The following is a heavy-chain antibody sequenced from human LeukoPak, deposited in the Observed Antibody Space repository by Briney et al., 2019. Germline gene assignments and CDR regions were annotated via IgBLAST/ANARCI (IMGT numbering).Heavy chain of an antibody. D-gene: IGHD4-17*01. V-gene: IGHV3-7*01. CDR3: ARALVATISSTWTTVTTRGFDY. J-gene: IGHJ4*02. Sequence: GGSLRLSCAASGFTFSSYWMSWVRQAPGKGLEWVASIKQDGSEKYYVDSVKGRFTISRDNAKNSLYLQMNSLRAGDTAVYYCARALVATISSTWTTVTTRGFDYWGQGTLVTVSS. CDR1: GFTFSSYW. CDR2: IKQDGSEK.